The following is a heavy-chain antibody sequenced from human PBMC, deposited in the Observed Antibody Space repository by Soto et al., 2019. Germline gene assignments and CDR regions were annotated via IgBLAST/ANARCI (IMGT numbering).Heavy chain of an antibody. CDR2: IDWDDDK. CDR3: ARIRYSSGCFDY. CDR1: GFSLSTSEMC. Sequence: SGPTLVNPTQTLTLTCTFSGFSLSTSEMCVSWIRQPPGKALEWLARIDWDDDKYYSTSLKTRLTISKDTSKNRVVLTLTNMDPVDTATYYCARIRYSSGCFDYWGQGTLVTVSS. J-gene: IGHJ4*02. V-gene: IGHV2-70*11. D-gene: IGHD6-19*01.